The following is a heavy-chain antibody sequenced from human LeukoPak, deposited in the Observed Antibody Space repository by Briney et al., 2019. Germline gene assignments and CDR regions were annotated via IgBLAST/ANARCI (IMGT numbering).Heavy chain of an antibody. CDR3: ARGGFPGAVTQNEGWWFFDL. CDR2: IWYDGSNK. Sequence: GGSLRLSCAASGFTFSNYGMHWVRQAPDKGLEWVAVIWYDGSNKYYADSVRGRFTISRDNSKNTLYLQMNSLRAEDTAVYFCARGGFPGAVTQNEGWWFFDLWGRGTLVTVSS. J-gene: IGHJ2*01. CDR1: GFTFSNYG. D-gene: IGHD4-17*01. V-gene: IGHV3-33*01.